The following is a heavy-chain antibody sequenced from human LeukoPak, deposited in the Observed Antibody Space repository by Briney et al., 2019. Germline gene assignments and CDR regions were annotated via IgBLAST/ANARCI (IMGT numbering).Heavy chain of an antibody. Sequence: ASVKVSCKVSGYTLTELSMHWVRQAPGKGLEWMGGFDPEDGEAIYARKFQGRVTMTEDTSTDTAYMELSSLRSEDTAVYYCATSPYGGYAVLDYWGQGTLVTVSS. CDR2: FDPEDGEA. CDR1: GYTLTELS. D-gene: IGHD5-12*01. CDR3: ATSPYGGYAVLDY. V-gene: IGHV1-24*01. J-gene: IGHJ4*02.